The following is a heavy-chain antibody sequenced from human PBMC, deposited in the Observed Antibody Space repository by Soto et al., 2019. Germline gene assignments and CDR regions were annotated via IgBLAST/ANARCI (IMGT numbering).Heavy chain of an antibody. D-gene: IGHD3-22*01. J-gene: IGHJ6*02. V-gene: IGHV5-51*01. CDR2: IYPGDSDT. Sequence: PGESLKISCKHSGFNFPTFWIAWVRQMPGKGLEWMGIIYPGDSDTRYSPSFQGQVTISADKSISTAYLQWSSLKASDTAMYYCARRMLVVDGMDVWGQGTTVTVSS. CDR3: ARRMLVVDGMDV. CDR1: GFNFPTFW.